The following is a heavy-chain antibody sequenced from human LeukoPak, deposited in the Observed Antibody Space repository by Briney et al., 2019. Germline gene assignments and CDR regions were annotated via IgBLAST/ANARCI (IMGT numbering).Heavy chain of an antibody. CDR1: GGSISSYY. V-gene: IGHV4-59*01. J-gene: IGHJ4*02. D-gene: IGHD3-22*01. CDR2: IYYSGST. CDR3: ARVFYDSSGYQVDY. Sequence: SETLSLTCTVSGGSISSYYWSWIRQPPGKGLEWIGYIYYSGSTNYNPSLKSRVTISVDTSKNQFSLKLSSVTAADTAVYYCARVFYDSSGYQVDYWGQGTLVTVSS.